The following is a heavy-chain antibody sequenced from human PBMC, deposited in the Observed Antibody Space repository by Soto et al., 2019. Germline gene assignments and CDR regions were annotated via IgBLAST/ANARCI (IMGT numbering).Heavy chain of an antibody. Sequence: QVQLVQSGAEVKKPGSSVKVSCKASGGTFSSYTISWVRQAPGQGLEWMGRIIPILGIANYAQKFQGRVTITADKSTSTAYMERSSLRSEGTAVYYCARGGGLGYCSGGSCYSDYYYYYGMDVWGQGTTVTVSS. D-gene: IGHD2-15*01. CDR2: IIPILGIA. CDR1: GGTFSSYT. V-gene: IGHV1-69*02. J-gene: IGHJ6*02. CDR3: ARGGGLGYCSGGSCYSDYYYYYGMDV.